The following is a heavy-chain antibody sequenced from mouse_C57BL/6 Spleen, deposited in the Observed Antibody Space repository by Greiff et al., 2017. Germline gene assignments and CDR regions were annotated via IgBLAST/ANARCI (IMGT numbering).Heavy chain of an antibody. Sequence: QVQLQQSGPGLVQPSQSLSITCTASGFSLTSYGVHWVRQFPGQGLEWLGVIWCGGSTDHNAAFISRLGSSKDNYKRQVFFKMNSLQADDTAIYYCARNYDCDYYAMDYWGQGTSVTVSS. CDR1: GFSLTSYG. CDR2: IWCGGST. V-gene: IGHV2-2*01. CDR3: ARNYDCDYYAMDY. D-gene: IGHD2-4*01. J-gene: IGHJ4*01.